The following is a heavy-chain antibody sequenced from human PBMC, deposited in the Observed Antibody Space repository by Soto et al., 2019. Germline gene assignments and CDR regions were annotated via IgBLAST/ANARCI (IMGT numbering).Heavy chain of an antibody. CDR2: IYDSGST. J-gene: IGHJ5*02. D-gene: IGHD4-17*01. CDR1: GGSIGSGAYY. CDR3: AKADFGDDNWFDP. Sequence: QVQLQESGPGLVKPSQTLSLTCTVSGGSIGSGAYYWSWIRQHPGKGLEWIGYIYDSGSTYYNPSLKRRVTISVDTSKNPFSLKLSSVTAADTAVYYCAKADFGDDNWFDPWGQGTLVTVSS. V-gene: IGHV4-31*03.